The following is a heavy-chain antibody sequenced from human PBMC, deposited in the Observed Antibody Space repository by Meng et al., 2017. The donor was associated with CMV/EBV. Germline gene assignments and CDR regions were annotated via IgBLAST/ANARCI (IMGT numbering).Heavy chain of an antibody. Sequence: GGSLRLSCAASGFTFSSYAMHWVRQAPGKGLEWVAVISYDGSNKYYADSVKGRFTISRDNSKNTLYLQMNSLRAEDTAVYYCARDLWRIIAVAEGGGDYWGQGILVTVSS. J-gene: IGHJ4*02. CDR2: ISYDGSNK. CDR3: ARDLWRIIAVAEGGGDY. D-gene: IGHD6-19*01. CDR1: GFTFSSYA. V-gene: IGHV3-30*04.